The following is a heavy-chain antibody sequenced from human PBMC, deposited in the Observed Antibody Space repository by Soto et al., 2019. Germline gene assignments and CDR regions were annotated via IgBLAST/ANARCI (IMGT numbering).Heavy chain of an antibody. CDR2: IYYSGST. CDR3: ARERRPVAGYAFDI. J-gene: IGHJ3*02. D-gene: IGHD1-1*01. V-gene: IGHV4-31*03. Sequence: QVQLQESGPGLVKPSQTPSLTCTVSGGSISSGGYYWSWIRQHPGKGLGWIGYIYYSGSTYYNPSLKSRVTISVDTSKNQFSLKLSSVTAADTAVYYCARERRPVAGYAFDIWGQGTMVTVSS. CDR1: GGSISSGGYY.